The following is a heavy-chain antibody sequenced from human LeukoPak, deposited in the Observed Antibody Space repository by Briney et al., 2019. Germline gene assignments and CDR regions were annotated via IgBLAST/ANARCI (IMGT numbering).Heavy chain of an antibody. CDR2: IIPILGIA. J-gene: IGHJ3*02. D-gene: IGHD1-26*01. CDR1: GGTFSSYT. CDR3: ARDRSGSPGSAFDI. V-gene: IGHV1-69*04. Sequence: ASVKVSCKASGGTFSSYTISWVRQAPGQGLEWMGRIIPILGIANYAQKFQGRVTITADKSTSTAYMELSSLRPEDTAVYYCARDRSGSPGSAFDIWGQGTMVTVSS.